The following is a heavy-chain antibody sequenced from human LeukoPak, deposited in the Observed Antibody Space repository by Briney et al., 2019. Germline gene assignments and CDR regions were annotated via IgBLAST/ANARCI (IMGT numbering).Heavy chain of an antibody. Sequence: PSETLSLTCAVYGGSFIGYYWGWIRQPPGKGLEWIGEINHSGSTNYNPSLKSRVTISVDTSKNQFSLKLSSVTAADTAVYYCAREGGYMSGYEGNWFDPWGQGTLVTVSP. CDR3: AREGGYMSGYEGNWFDP. V-gene: IGHV4-34*01. CDR2: INHSGST. D-gene: IGHD5-12*01. J-gene: IGHJ5*02. CDR1: GGSFIGYY.